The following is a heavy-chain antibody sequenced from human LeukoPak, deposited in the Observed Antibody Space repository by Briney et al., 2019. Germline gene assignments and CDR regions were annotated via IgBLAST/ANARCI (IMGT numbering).Heavy chain of an antibody. CDR1: GYTFTSYG. CDR2: ISAYNGNT. V-gene: IGHV1-18*01. J-gene: IGHJ5*02. Sequence: ASVKVSCKASGYTFTSYGIIWVRQAPGQGLEWMGRISAYNGNTNYAQKLQGRVTMTTDTSTSTAYMELRSLRSDDTAVYYCARDLGYCSSTSCHTKDWFDPWGQGTLVTVSS. CDR3: ARDLGYCSSTSCHTKDWFDP. D-gene: IGHD2-2*02.